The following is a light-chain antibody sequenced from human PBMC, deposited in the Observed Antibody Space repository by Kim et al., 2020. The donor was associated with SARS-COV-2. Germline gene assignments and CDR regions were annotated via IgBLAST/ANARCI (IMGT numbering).Light chain of an antibody. CDR1: NSNIGQYP. V-gene: IGLV1-44*01. CDR2: LNN. CDR3: ATWDGSLNGWV. Sequence: ELTQPPSASGTPGQRVTISCSGSNSNIGQYPVSWYQQFPGTVPKLVIQLNNQWPSGVPERFSGSKSGTSASLAISGLQSEDEAHYYCATWDGSLNGWVFGGGTQLTVL. J-gene: IGLJ3*02.